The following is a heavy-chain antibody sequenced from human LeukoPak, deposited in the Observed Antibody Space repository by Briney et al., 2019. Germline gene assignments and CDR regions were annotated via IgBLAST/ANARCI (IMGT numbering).Heavy chain of an antibody. Sequence: PGGSLRLSCAASGFTFRSYGMHWVRQAPGKGLEWVAVISYDGSNKYYADSVKGRFTISRDNSKNTLYLQMNSLRAEDTAVYYCAKSRESDYYYGMDVWGKGTTVTVSS. CDR1: GFTFRSYG. V-gene: IGHV3-30*18. CDR3: AKSRESDYYYGMDV. J-gene: IGHJ6*04. CDR2: ISYDGSNK. D-gene: IGHD3-10*01.